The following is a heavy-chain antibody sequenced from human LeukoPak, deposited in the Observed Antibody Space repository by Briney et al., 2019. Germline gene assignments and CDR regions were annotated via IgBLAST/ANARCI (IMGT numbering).Heavy chain of an antibody. J-gene: IGHJ3*02. CDR3: ARRDAFDI. CDR2: IYASGNT. V-gene: IGHV4-4*07. CDR1: GGSISSYY. Sequence: SETLSLTCTVSGGSISSYYRSWIRQPAGKGLEWIGRIYASGNTDYNPSLKSRVTMSVDTSKTQFSLKLSSVTAADTAVYYCARRDAFDIWGQGTMVTVSS.